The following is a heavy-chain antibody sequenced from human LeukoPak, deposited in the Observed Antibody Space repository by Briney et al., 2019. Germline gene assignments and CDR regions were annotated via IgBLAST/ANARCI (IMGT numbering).Heavy chain of an antibody. CDR2: IIPIFGTA. V-gene: IGHV1-69*05. D-gene: IGHD3-16*02. CDR1: GGTFSSYA. Sequence: SVKVSCKASGGTFSSYAISWVRQAPGQGLEWMGGIIPIFGTANYAQKFQGRVTITTDESTSTAYMELSSLRSEDTAVYYCAVGLVFGGVIVRPKPHWGQGTLVTVSS. J-gene: IGHJ4*02. CDR3: AVGLVFGGVIVRPKPH.